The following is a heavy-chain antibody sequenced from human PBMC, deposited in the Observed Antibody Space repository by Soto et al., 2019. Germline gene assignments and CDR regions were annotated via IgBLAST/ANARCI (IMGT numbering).Heavy chain of an antibody. CDR3: ARREIQGPIDY. V-gene: IGHV4-28*01. J-gene: IGHJ4*02. Sequence: SETLSLTCAVSGYSISSSNWWGWIRQPPGKGLEWIGYIYYSGTTYYNPSLKSRVTMSVDTSKNQFSLKLTSVTAVDSAVYYCARREIQGPIDYWGQGTLVTVSS. D-gene: IGHD1-26*01. CDR1: GYSISSSNW. CDR2: IYYSGTT.